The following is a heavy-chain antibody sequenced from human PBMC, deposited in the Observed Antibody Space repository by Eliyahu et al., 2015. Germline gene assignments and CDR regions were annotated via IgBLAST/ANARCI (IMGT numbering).Heavy chain of an antibody. V-gene: IGHV3-23*01. D-gene: IGHD3-10*01. CDR3: AKSEAMVRGVIEGFFDY. CDR2: ISGSGGST. CDR1: GFPFXSYA. J-gene: IGHJ4*02. Sequence: EVQLLESGGGLVQPGGSLRLSCAASGFPFXSYAMSWVRQGPGKGVEWVSAISGSGGSTYYADSVKGRFTISRDNSKNTLYLQMNSLRAEDTAVYYCAKSEAMVRGVIEGFFDYWGQGTLVTVSS.